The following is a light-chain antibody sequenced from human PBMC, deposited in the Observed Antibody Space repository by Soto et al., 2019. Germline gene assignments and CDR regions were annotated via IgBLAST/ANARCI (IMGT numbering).Light chain of an antibody. V-gene: IGKV1-9*01. J-gene: IGKJ4*01. CDR3: XXLXXYPLS. CDR2: AAS. Sequence: DIQLTQSPSFLSASVGDRVTITCRTSQDISSYLAWYQQKPGKAPQLLISAASTLQSGVPSRFSGSGSGTEFTLTISSLQPXDFXXXXXXXLXXYPLSFGGGTKVEI. CDR1: QDISSY.